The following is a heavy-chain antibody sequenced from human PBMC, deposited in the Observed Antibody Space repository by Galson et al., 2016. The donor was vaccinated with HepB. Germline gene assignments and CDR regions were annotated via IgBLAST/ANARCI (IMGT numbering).Heavy chain of an antibody. CDR3: ARACDFWNGYYCFRGGVGGDYYNYGMDV. Sequence: SVKVSCKASGYTFNGYAIHWVRQAPGQRLEWMGWINAGNGNTRYSQTFQGRVTITRDTSASTAHMELSSLRSEDTAVYYCARACDFWNGYYCFRGGVGGDYYNYGMDVWGQGTTVTVSS. CDR1: GYTFNGYA. CDR2: INAGNGNT. D-gene: IGHD3-3*01. V-gene: IGHV1-3*01. J-gene: IGHJ6*02.